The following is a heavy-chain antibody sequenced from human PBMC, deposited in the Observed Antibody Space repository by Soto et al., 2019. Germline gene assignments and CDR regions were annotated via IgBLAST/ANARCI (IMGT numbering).Heavy chain of an antibody. CDR2: ISAYNGNT. CDR1: GYTFTSYG. CDR3: AREYCSGGSCHEHAFDI. V-gene: IGHV1-18*01. D-gene: IGHD2-15*01. Sequence: ASVKVSCKASGYTFTSYGISWVRQAPGQGLEWMGWISAYNGNTNYAQKLQGRVTMTTDTSTSTAYMELRSLRSDDTAVYYCAREYCSGGSCHEHAFDIWGQGTMVTVS. J-gene: IGHJ3*02.